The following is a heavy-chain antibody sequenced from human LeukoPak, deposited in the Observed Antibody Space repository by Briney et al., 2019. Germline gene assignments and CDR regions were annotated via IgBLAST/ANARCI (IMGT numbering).Heavy chain of an antibody. CDR3: PKEEGMGP. CDR1: GFTFSGFW. Sequence: GGSLRLSCAASGFTFSGFWMTWVRQAPGKGLEWVANINEDGSEKYYVDSVKGRCTISRDNAKKSLSLQMNSLRAENMGVYYCPKEEGMGPWGQG. V-gene: IGHV3-7*01. D-gene: IGHD2-8*01. J-gene: IGHJ5*02. CDR2: INEDGSEK.